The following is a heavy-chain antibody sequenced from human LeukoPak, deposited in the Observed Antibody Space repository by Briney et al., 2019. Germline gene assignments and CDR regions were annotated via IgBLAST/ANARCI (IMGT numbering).Heavy chain of an antibody. Sequence: ASVKVSCKASGYTFTSYGISLVRQAPGQGLEWMGWISAYNGNTNYAQKLQGRVTMTTDTSTSTAYMELRSLRSDDTAVYYCARDSRITIFGLVIDDAFDIGGQGTMVTVSS. D-gene: IGHD3-3*01. CDR2: ISAYNGNT. V-gene: IGHV1-18*01. CDR3: ARDSRITIFGLVIDDAFDI. J-gene: IGHJ3*02. CDR1: GYTFTSYG.